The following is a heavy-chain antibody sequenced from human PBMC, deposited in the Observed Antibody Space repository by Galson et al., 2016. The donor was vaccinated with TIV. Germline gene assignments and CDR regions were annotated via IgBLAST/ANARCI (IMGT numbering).Heavy chain of an antibody. Sequence: ETLSLTCVVSGYAISSGYYWGWVRQPPGKGLEWIGSIFHSGITYYNPSLKSRVAMSVDTSKNQFSLKLTSVTAADSSVYYWEREGSTVTMHHYFGMDVWGQGTTVIVSS. J-gene: IGHJ6*02. CDR1: GYAISSGYY. CDR3: EREGSTVTMHHYFGMDV. V-gene: IGHV4-38-2*02. D-gene: IGHD4-17*01. CDR2: IFHSGIT.